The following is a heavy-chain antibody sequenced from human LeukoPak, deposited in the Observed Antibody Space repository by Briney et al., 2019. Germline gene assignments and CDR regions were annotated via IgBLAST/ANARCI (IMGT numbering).Heavy chain of an antibody. CDR2: ISAYNGNT. V-gene: IGHV1-18*01. CDR3: ARDVGFLEWSNWFDP. D-gene: IGHD3-3*02. J-gene: IGHJ5*02. CDR1: GYTFTSYG. Sequence: ASVKVSCKASGYTFTSYGISWVRQAPGQGLEWMGWISAYNGNTNYAQKLQCRVTMTTDTSTSTAYLELRSLRSDDTAVYYCARDVGFLEWSNWFDPWGQGTLVTVSS.